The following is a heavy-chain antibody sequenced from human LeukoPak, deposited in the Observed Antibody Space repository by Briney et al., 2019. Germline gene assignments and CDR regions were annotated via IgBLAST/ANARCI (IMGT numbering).Heavy chain of an antibody. V-gene: IGHV3-23*01. CDR2: ISGSGGST. CDR3: AKGLTTRANYCIDY. J-gene: IGHJ4*02. Sequence: GGSLRLSCAASGFTFSSYAMSWVRQAPGKGLEWGSAISGSGGSTYYADSVKGRFTISRDNSKNTPYLQMNSLRAEDTAVYYCAKGLTTRANYCIDYWGQGTLVTVSS. CDR1: GFTFSSYA. D-gene: IGHD4/OR15-4a*01.